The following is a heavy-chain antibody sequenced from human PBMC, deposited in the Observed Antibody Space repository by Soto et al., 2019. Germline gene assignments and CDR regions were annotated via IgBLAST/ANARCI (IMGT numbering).Heavy chain of an antibody. Sequence: SETLSLTCTVSGGSISSSSYYWGWIRQPPGKGLEWIGSIYYSGSTYYNPSLKIRVTISVDTSKNRFSLKLSCVTAADTAVYYCARHSFSVHGDYKAPLDYWGQGTLVTVSS. D-gene: IGHD4-17*01. J-gene: IGHJ4*02. V-gene: IGHV4-39*01. CDR1: GGSISSSSYY. CDR2: IYYSGST. CDR3: ARHSFSVHGDYKAPLDY.